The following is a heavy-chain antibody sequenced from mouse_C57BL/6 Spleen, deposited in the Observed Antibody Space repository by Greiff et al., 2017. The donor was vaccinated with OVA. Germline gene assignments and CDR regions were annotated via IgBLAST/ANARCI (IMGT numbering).Heavy chain of an antibody. V-gene: IGHV1-52*01. CDR2: IDPSDSET. CDR3: ARGYYGSSTWFAY. Sequence: QAQLQQPGAELVRPGSSVKLSCKASGYTFTSYWMHWVKQRPIQGLEWIGNIDPSDSETHYNQKFKDKATLTVDKSSSTAYMQLSSLTSEDSAVYYCARGYYGSSTWFAYWGQGTLVTVSA. D-gene: IGHD1-1*01. CDR1: GYTFTSYW. J-gene: IGHJ3*01.